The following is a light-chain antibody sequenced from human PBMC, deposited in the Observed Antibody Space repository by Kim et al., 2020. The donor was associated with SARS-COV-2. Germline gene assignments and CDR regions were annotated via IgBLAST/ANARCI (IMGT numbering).Light chain of an antibody. CDR1: SLRSYY. V-gene: IGLV3-19*01. CDR2: GKN. J-gene: IGLJ3*02. CDR3: NSRDSSGNHLGV. Sequence: LGQTVRITCQGDSLRSYYASWYQQKPGQAPVLVIYGKNNRPSGIPDRFSGSSSGNTASLTITGARAEDEADYYCNSRDSSGNHLGVFGGGTQLTVL.